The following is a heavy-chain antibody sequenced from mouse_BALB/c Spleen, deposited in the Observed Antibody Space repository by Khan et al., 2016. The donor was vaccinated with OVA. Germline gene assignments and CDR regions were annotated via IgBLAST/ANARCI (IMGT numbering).Heavy chain of an antibody. CDR3: ASEGAYYSSDGWFSY. CDR1: GYTFTTYT. V-gene: IGHV1-4*01. J-gene: IGHJ3*01. Sequence: VQLQQSGAELARPGASVKMSCKASGYTFTTYTMHWVKQRPGQGLEWIGYINPSNGYTNYNQKFKDQSPLTADKSSSTAYMQLSRLTSDYSAVYYCASEGAYYSSDGWFSYWGQGTLVTVSA. CDR2: INPSNGYT. D-gene: IGHD2-12*01.